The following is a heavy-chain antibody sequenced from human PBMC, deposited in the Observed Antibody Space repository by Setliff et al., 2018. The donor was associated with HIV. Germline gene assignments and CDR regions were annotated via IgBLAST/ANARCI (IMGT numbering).Heavy chain of an antibody. V-gene: IGHV4-38-2*01. Sequence: SETLSLTCAVSGYSISSGYYWGWIRQPPGRGLEWIGNIYHSGGTHYNPSLRSRVTISVDTSKNHFSLKLSSVTAADTAVYYCTRRFEKWLAFDYWGQGTLVTVSS. J-gene: IGHJ4*02. D-gene: IGHD6-19*01. CDR2: IYHSGGT. CDR1: GYSISSGYY. CDR3: TRRFEKWLAFDY.